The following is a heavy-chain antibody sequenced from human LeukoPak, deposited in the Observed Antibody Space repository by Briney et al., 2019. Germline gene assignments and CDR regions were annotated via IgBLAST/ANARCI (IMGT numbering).Heavy chain of an antibody. Sequence: PSETLSLTCTASGGSISSYYWSWIRQPPGKGLEWIGYIYYSGSTNYNPSLKSRVTISVDTSKNQFSLKLSSVTAADTAVYYCARGGGLLRYFDWSDYWGQGTLVTVSS. J-gene: IGHJ4*02. V-gene: IGHV4-59*01. CDR1: GGSISSYY. CDR2: IYYSGST. CDR3: ARGGGLLRYFDWSDY. D-gene: IGHD3-9*01.